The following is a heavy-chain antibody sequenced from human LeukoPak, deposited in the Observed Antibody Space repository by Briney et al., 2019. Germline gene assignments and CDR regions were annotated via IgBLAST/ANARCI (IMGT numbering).Heavy chain of an antibody. D-gene: IGHD6-19*01. Sequence: GGSLRLSCAASGFTFSSYWMHWVRQAPGKGLVWVSRINSDGSSTSYADSVKGRFTISRDNAKNTLYLQMNSLRAEDTAVYYCASPSVRQGSGWNFDYWGQGTLVTVSS. CDR1: GFTFSSYW. J-gene: IGHJ4*02. CDR2: INSDGSST. CDR3: ASPSVRQGSGWNFDY. V-gene: IGHV3-74*01.